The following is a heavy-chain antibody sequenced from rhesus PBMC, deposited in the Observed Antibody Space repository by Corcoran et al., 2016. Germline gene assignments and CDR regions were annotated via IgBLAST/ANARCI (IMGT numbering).Heavy chain of an antibody. CDR2: INSGGGST. V-gene: IGHV3S5*01. CDR1: GFTFSSYG. CDR3: ARTRPSHTVTPRAFDF. D-gene: IGHD2-33*01. Sequence: EVQLVETGGGLVQPGGSLKLSCAASGFTFSSYGMSWVRQAPGQGLEWVSAINSGGGSTYYADSVKGRCTISRDNSKNTLSLQMNSLRAEDTAVYYCARTRPSHTVTPRAFDFWGQGLRVTVSS. J-gene: IGHJ3*01.